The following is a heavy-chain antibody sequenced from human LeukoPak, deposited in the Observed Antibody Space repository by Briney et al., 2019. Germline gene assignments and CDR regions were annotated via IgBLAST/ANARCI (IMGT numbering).Heavy chain of an antibody. CDR1: VYTFTTYE. V-gene: IGHV1-8*01. CDR3: ARGQGWLAPFEF. J-gene: IGHJ4*02. D-gene: IGHD6-19*01. Sequence: GASVKVSRTASVYTFTTYEINWVRQAPGQGLEWMGWMNPDTGYTVYARKLQGRVTMTRDTSIGTAYMELRSLKFEDTAIYYCARGQGWLAPFEFWGQGSLVSVSP. CDR2: MNPDTGYT.